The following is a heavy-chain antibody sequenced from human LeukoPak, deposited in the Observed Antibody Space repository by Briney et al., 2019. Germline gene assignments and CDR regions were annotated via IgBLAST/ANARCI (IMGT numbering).Heavy chain of an antibody. CDR2: ISNNGGSI. CDR1: AFTVSIYA. V-gene: IGHV3-64D*09. CDR3: VKAAGSGSYKMWYFDY. J-gene: IGHJ4*02. Sequence: GGSLRLSCSASAFTVSIYAMHWVRQAPGKGLEYVSAISNNGGSIYYADSVEGRFTISRDNSKNTLYLQMSSLRAEDTAVYYCVKAAGSGSYKMWYFDYWGQGTLVTVSS. D-gene: IGHD3-10*01.